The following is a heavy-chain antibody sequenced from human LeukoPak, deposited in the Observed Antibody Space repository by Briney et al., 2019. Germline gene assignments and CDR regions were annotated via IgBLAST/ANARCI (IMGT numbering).Heavy chain of an antibody. Sequence: SETLSLTCTVSGYSISSGYYWGWIRQPPGKGLEWIGSIYYSGSTYYNPSLKSRVTISVDTSKNQFSLKLSSVTAADTAVYYCARHCDSSGYYCVHYWGQGTLVTVSS. D-gene: IGHD3-22*01. CDR2: IYYSGST. CDR3: ARHCDSSGYYCVHY. CDR1: GYSISSGYY. V-gene: IGHV4-38-2*02. J-gene: IGHJ4*02.